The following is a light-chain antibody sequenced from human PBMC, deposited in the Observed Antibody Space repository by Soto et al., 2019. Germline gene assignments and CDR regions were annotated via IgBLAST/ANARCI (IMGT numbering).Light chain of an antibody. CDR3: QQYDNWLGT. Sequence: EIVMTQSPATLSVSPGERATLSCRASQSVSSNLAWYQQTPGQAPMLLIFDASTMATGVPARFSGSGSGTEFTLTLSSLQSEDFAVYYCQQYDNWLGTFGHGTKVEVK. CDR2: DAS. CDR1: QSVSSN. J-gene: IGKJ1*01. V-gene: IGKV3D-15*01.